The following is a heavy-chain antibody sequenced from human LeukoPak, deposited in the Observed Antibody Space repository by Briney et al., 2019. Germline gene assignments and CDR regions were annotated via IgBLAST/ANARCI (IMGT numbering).Heavy chain of an antibody. CDR3: ARAGYIYGYDS. D-gene: IGHD5-18*01. V-gene: IGHV3-21*01. Sequence: GGSLRLSCAASGFTFSSYSMNWVRQAPGKGLEWVSSIGSSSSYIYYADSVKGRFTISRDNAKNSLYLQMNSLRAEDTAVYYCARAGYIYGYDSWGQGTLVTVSS. CDR1: GFTFSSYS. CDR2: IGSSSSYI. J-gene: IGHJ5*01.